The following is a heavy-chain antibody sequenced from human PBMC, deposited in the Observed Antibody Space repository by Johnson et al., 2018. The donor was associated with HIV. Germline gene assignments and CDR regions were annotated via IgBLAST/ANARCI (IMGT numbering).Heavy chain of an antibody. V-gene: IGHV3-33*06. CDR1: GFTVMSHY. CDR2: IWYDGSNK. CDR3: AKDKSGRYYDSSGYSLDDAFDI. J-gene: IGHJ3*02. Sequence: QVQLVESGGGSVQPGGSLRLSCAASGFTVMSHYMTWVRQAPGKGLEWVAVIWYDGSNKYYADSVKGRFTISRDNSKNTLYLQMNSLRAEDTAVYYCAKDKSGRYYDSSGYSLDDAFDIWGQGTMVTVSS. D-gene: IGHD3-22*01.